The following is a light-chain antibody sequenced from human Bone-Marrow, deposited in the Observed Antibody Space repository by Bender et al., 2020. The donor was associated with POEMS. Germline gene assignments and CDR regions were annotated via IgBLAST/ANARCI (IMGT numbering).Light chain of an antibody. CDR1: SSDVGSYDY. J-gene: IGLJ2*01. V-gene: IGLV2-14*03. CDR3: SSYTSDTTPVL. CDR2: DVN. Sequence: QSALTQPASVSGSPGQSITVSCTGSSSDVGSYDYVSWYQQYPGKAPKLIIYDVNTRPSGVPARFFGSKSGNTASLTISGLQADDEATYYCSSYTSDTTPVLFGGGTKLTVL.